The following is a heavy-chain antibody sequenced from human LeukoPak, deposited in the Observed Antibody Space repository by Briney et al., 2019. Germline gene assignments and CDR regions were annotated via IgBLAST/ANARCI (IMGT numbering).Heavy chain of an antibody. Sequence: GGSLRLSCTASGFTASSKYMSWVRQAQGKGLEWVSFIRGDATTPYADSVQGRFTISRDDSKNTLYLQMDSLRVEDTVVYYCARRRGGYGEGEFDYWGQGTLVTVSA. D-gene: IGHD4-17*01. J-gene: IGHJ4*02. CDR1: GFTASSKY. CDR2: IRGDATT. CDR3: ARRRGGYGEGEFDY. V-gene: IGHV3-66*04.